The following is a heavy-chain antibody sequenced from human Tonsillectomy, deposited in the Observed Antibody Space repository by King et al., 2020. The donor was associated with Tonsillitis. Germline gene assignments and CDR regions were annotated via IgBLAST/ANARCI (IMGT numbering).Heavy chain of an antibody. CDR2: IYPGDSDT. V-gene: IGHV5-51*03. J-gene: IGHJ4*02. D-gene: IGHD2-2*01. Sequence: VQLVESGAEVKKTGESLKISCKGSGYSFTNYWIGWVRQMPGKGLEWMGMIYPGDSDTRYSPSFQGQVAISADTSISTAYVEWRSLKASDTAMYYCARARPPYYTGSSCEDFDYWGQGTLVTVSA. CDR1: GYSFTNYW. CDR3: ARARPPYYTGSSCEDFDY.